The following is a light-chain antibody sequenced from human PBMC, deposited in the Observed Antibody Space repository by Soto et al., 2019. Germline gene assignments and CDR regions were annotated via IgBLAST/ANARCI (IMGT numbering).Light chain of an antibody. Sequence: DIVMTQSPDSLAVSLGERATINCKSSQSVLYNSDNKNYLAWCQQKSGQPPKLLIYWASTRESGVPDRFSGSGSGTDFTLTISSLQAEDVALYYCQQYYSTPRTFGQGTKVDIK. CDR3: QQYYSTPRT. CDR2: WAS. CDR1: QSVLYNSDNKNY. V-gene: IGKV4-1*01. J-gene: IGKJ1*01.